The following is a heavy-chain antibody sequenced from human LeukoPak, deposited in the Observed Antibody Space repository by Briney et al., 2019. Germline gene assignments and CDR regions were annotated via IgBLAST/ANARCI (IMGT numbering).Heavy chain of an antibody. V-gene: IGHV4-61*02. CDR3: ARVFEN. CDR2: IYTSGST. J-gene: IGHJ4*02. CDR1: GYSISSGSYY. Sequence: PSETLSLTCSVSGYSISSGSYYWSWFRQPAGKGLEWIGRIYTSGSTNYNPSLKSRVTISVDTSKNQFSLKLSSVTAADTAVYYCARVFENWGQGTLVTVSS.